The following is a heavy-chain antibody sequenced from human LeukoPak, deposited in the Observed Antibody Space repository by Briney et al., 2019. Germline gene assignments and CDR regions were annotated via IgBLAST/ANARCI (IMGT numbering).Heavy chain of an antibody. CDR3: ARAEITIFGPTYRPVDY. Sequence: GASVKVSCKASGYTFTGYYMHWVRQAPGQGLEWMGRINPNSGGTNYAQKFQGRVTMTRDTSISTAYMGLSRLRSDDTAVYYCARAEITIFGPTYRPVDYWGQGTLVTVSS. CDR2: INPNSGGT. CDR1: GYTFTGYY. V-gene: IGHV1-2*06. J-gene: IGHJ4*02. D-gene: IGHD3-3*01.